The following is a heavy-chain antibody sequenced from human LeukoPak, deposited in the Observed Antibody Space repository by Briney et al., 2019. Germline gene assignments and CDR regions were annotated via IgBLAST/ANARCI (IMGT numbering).Heavy chain of an antibody. D-gene: IGHD6-19*01. J-gene: IGHJ5*02. Sequence: SETLSLTCTVSGGSISSYYWSWIRQPPGKGPEWIGYIYYSGSTNYNPSLKSRVTISVDTSKNQFSLKLSSVTPADTAVYYCARASPGIAVAGTVGWFDPWGQGTLVTVSS. V-gene: IGHV4-59*01. CDR1: GGSISSYY. CDR3: ARASPGIAVAGTVGWFDP. CDR2: IYYSGST.